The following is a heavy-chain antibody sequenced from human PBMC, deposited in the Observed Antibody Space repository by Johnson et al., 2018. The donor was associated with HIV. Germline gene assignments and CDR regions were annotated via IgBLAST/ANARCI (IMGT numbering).Heavy chain of an antibody. J-gene: IGHJ3*02. Sequence: QVQLVESGGGLVQPGGSLKLSCAASGFTFSGSAMHWVRQAPGKGLEWVALISYDGSNKYYADSVKGRFTISRDNSKNTLYLQMNSLRAEDTAVYYCARDLAALNAFDIWGQGTIVTVSS. D-gene: IGHD2-15*01. V-gene: IGHV3-30-3*01. CDR3: ARDLAALNAFDI. CDR1: GFTFSGSA. CDR2: ISYDGSNK.